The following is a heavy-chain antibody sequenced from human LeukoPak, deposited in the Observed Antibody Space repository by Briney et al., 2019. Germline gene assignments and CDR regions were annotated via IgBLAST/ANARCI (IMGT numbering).Heavy chain of an antibody. CDR2: IYSGGST. CDR3: ASSYDFWSGYKE. CDR1: GFTVSSNY. Sequence: GGSLRLSCAASGFTVSSNYMSWVRHAPGKGLEWVSVIYSGGSTYYADSVKGRFTISRDNSKNTLYLQMNSLRAEDTAVYYCASSYDFWSGYKEWGQGTLVTVSS. D-gene: IGHD3-3*01. J-gene: IGHJ4*02. V-gene: IGHV3-53*01.